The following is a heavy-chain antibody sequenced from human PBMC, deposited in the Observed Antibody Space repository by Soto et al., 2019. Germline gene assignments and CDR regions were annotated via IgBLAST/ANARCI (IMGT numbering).Heavy chain of an antibody. V-gene: IGHV4-39*01. D-gene: IGHD3-10*01. CDR2: IYYSGST. CDR1: GGSVSSSIYY. J-gene: IGHJ5*01. CDR3: AAGDYSGAGTYYNGWFDS. Sequence: SETLSLTCTVSGGSVSSSIYYWGWIRQPPRKGLEWIGSIYYSGSTYYNPSLKSRVTISLDTSKNQFSLRLNSVTAADAALYYCAAGDYSGAGTYYNGWFDSWGQGTLVTVSS.